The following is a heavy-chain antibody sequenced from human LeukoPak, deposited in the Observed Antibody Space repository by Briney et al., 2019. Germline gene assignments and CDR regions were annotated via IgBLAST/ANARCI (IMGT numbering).Heavy chain of an antibody. CDR2: MNPNSGNT. CDR3: AREGVGATQDY. CDR1: GYTFTSYD. D-gene: IGHD1-26*01. Sequence: ASVKVSCKASGYTFTSYDINWVRQATGQGLEWMGWMNPNSGNTGYAQKFQGRVTMTRDTSISTAYMELSRLRSDDTAVYYCAREGVGATQDYWGQGTLVTVSS. V-gene: IGHV1-8*01. J-gene: IGHJ4*02.